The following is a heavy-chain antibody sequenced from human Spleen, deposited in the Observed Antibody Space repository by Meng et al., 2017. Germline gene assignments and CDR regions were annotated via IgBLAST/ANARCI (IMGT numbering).Heavy chain of an antibody. CDR1: GGSFSGYY. J-gene: IGHJ4*02. D-gene: IGHD2-15*01. CDR3: ARVGYCSGGSCSFRYFDY. CDR2: IYYSGST. Sequence: QVQLQQWGAGLFKPSETLSLTCAVYGGSFSGYYWGWIRQPPGKGLEWIGYIYYSGSTYYNPSLKSRVTISVDTSKNQFSLKLSSVTAADTAVHYCARVGYCSGGSCSFRYFDYWGQGILVTVSS. V-gene: IGHV4-34*01.